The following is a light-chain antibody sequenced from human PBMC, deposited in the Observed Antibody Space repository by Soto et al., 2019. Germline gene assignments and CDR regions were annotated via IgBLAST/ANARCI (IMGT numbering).Light chain of an antibody. V-gene: IGLV1-40*01. Sequence: VLTQPPSVSGAPGQRVTISCTGRSSNIGAGYDVHWYQQLPGTAPKLLIYGNSNRPSGVPDRFSGSKSGTSASLAITGLQAEDEADYYCQSSDSSLNVFGTGTKVTVL. J-gene: IGLJ1*01. CDR3: QSSDSSLNV. CDR1: SSNIGAGYD. CDR2: GNS.